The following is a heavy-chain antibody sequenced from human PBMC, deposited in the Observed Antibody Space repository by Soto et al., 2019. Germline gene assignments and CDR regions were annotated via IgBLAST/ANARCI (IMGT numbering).Heavy chain of an antibody. D-gene: IGHD1-26*01. Sequence: QVQLVQSGAEVKKPGSAVKVSCKASGGTFSSDSINWVRQAPGQGLEWMGEIIPIFGTATYAQKFQGRVTITADESTSTAYMELSSLRSEDTAVYYCARDGGRHSGGVDYWGQGTVVTVSS. CDR3: ARDGGRHSGGVDY. J-gene: IGHJ4*02. CDR2: IIPIFGTA. CDR1: GGTFSSDS. V-gene: IGHV1-69*01.